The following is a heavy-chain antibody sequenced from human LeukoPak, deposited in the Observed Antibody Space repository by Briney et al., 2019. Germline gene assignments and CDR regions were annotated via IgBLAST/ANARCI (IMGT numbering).Heavy chain of an antibody. CDR1: GFTFGDYY. D-gene: IGHD2-2*01. J-gene: IGHJ4*02. CDR2: ISSSGSTI. Sequence: GGSLRLSCAASGFTFGDYYMSWIRQAPGKGLEWVSYISSSGSTIYYADSVKGRFTISRDNAKNSLYLQMNSLRAEDTAVYYCAREGDIVVVPAAIDYWGQGTLVTVSS. V-gene: IGHV3-11*01. CDR3: AREGDIVVVPAAIDY.